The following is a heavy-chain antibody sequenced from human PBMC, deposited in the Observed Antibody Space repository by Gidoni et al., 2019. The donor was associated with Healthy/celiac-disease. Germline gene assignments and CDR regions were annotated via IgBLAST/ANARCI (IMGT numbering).Heavy chain of an antibody. D-gene: IGHD6-6*01. CDR2: IKSKTDGGTT. CDR3: TTDRDSSYYYYGMDV. CDR1: GFTFSNAW. V-gene: IGHV3-15*01. J-gene: IGHJ6*02. Sequence: EVQLVESGGGLVKPGGSLRLSCAASGFTFSNAWMSWVRQAPGKGLEWVGRIKSKTDGGTTDYAAPVKGRFTISRDDSKNTLYLQMNSLKTEDTAVYYCTTDRDSSYYYYGMDVWGQGTTVTVSS.